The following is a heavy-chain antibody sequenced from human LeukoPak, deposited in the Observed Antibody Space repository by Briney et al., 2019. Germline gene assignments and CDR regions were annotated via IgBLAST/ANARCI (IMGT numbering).Heavy chain of an antibody. CDR1: GDSIINSYF. CDR2: MYYKGST. Sequence: PSETLSLTCSVSGDSIINSYFWAWIRQPPGKGLEWIGSMYYKGSTYYNLSLKSRVTISVDTSKNHFSLKLNSVTAADTAVYYCARDPYSRSWKNWFDPWGQGILVTVSS. J-gene: IGHJ5*02. D-gene: IGHD3-22*01. CDR3: ARDPYSRSWKNWFDP. V-gene: IGHV4-39*07.